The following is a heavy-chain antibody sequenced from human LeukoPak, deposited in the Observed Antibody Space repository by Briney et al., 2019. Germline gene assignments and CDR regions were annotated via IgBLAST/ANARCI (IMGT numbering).Heavy chain of an antibody. D-gene: IGHD5-18*01. V-gene: IGHV4-59*01. CDR2: IYYSGST. CDR3: ARAGSYNYAMGF. CDR1: GGSIRSYY. J-gene: IGHJ4*02. Sequence: PSETLSLTCTVSGGSIRSYYWSWIRQPPGKGLEWIGCIYYSGSTKYNPSLKSRVTISVDTSKNQFSLKLSSVTAADTAMYYCARAGSYNYAMGFRGQGTLVTVSS.